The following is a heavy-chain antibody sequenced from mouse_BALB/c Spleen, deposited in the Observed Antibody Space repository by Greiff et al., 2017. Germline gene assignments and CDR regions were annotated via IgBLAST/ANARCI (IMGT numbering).Heavy chain of an antibody. V-gene: IGHV2-9*02. D-gene: IGHD2-3*01. CDR3: ARDDGPFAY. CDR2: IWAGGST. J-gene: IGHJ3*01. Sequence: QVQLKESGPGLVAPSQSLSITCTVSGFSLTSYGVHWVRQPPGKGLEWLGVIWAGGSTNYNSALMSRLSISKDNSKSQVFLKMNSLQTDDTAMYYCARDDGPFAYWGQGTLVTVSA. CDR1: GFSLTSYG.